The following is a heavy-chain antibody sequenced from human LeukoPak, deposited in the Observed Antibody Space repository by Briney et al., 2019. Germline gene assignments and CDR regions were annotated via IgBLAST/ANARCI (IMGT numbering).Heavy chain of an antibody. D-gene: IGHD2-15*01. CDR3: AKGGMVATTPFDY. CDR1: GFTFSSYA. CDR2: ISGSDGST. V-gene: IGHV3-23*01. Sequence: GGSLRLSCAASGFTFSSYAMSWVRQAPGKGLEWVSTISGSDGSTYYADSVKGRFTISRDNSKNTLYLQMNSLRAEDTAVYYCAKGGMVATTPFDYWGQRTLVTVSS. J-gene: IGHJ4*02.